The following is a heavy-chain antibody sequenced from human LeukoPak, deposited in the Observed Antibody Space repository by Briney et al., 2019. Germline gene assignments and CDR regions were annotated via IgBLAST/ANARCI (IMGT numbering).Heavy chain of an antibody. V-gene: IGHV4-59*01. D-gene: IGHD5-24*01. CDR3: ARGGRDAYHFDS. J-gene: IGHJ4*02. Sequence: PSETLSLTCTVSNGSISGSYWSWIRQPPGKGLEWIGYIYYSGPTNSNPSLKSRVTISIDTSKYQFSLDLSSMTAADTAVYYCARGGRDAYHFDSWGQGTPVTVSS. CDR1: NGSISGSY. CDR2: IYYSGPT.